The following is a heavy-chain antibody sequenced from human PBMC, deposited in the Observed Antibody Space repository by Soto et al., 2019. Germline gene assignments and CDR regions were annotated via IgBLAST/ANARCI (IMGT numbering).Heavy chain of an antibody. Sequence: QVQPVQSGAEVKKPGASVKVSCKASGYTFTSYAMHWVRQAPGQRLEWMGWINAGNGNTKYSQKFQGRVTITRDTSASTAYMELSSLRSEDTAGYYCARGDGYYYFDYWGQGTLVTVSS. J-gene: IGHJ4*02. CDR1: GYTFTSYA. CDR2: INAGNGNT. V-gene: IGHV1-3*01. D-gene: IGHD3-22*01. CDR3: ARGDGYYYFDY.